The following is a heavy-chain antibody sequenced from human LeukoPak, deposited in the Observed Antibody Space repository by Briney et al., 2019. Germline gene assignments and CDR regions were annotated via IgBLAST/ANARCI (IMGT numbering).Heavy chain of an antibody. CDR2: IIPIFGTA. V-gene: IGHV1-69*13. CDR3: AREHVGNYCSSTSCYSLAYYYYYMDV. Sequence: GASVKVSCKASGGIFSSYAISWVRQAPGQGLEWMGGIIPIFGTANYAQKFQGRVTITADESTSTAYMELSSLRSEDTAVYYCAREHVGNYCSSTSCYSLAYYYYYMDVWGKGTTVTVSS. D-gene: IGHD2-2*02. CDR1: GGIFSSYA. J-gene: IGHJ6*03.